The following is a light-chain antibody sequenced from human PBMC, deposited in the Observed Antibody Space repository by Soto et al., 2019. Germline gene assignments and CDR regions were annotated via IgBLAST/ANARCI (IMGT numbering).Light chain of an antibody. V-gene: IGKV1-8*01. CDR3: QQYNSYSGT. CDR1: QSISSY. J-gene: IGKJ1*01. CDR2: AAS. Sequence: AIQLTQSPSSLSASVGDRVTITCRASQSISSYLAWYQQKPGKAPKLLIYAASTLQSGVPSRFSGSGSGTDFTLTISCLQSEDFATYYCQQYNSYSGTFGQGTKVDIK.